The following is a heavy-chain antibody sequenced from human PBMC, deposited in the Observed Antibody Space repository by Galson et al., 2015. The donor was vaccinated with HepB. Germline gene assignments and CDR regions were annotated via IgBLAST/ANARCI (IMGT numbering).Heavy chain of an antibody. V-gene: IGHV3-23*01. CDR1: GLTFSTSA. CDR2: ISGTGATT. D-gene: IGHD4-23*01. CDR3: AKDVYGGNSGLSDY. Sequence: SLRLSCAAPGLTFSTSAMNWVRQAPGKGLEWVSAISGTGATTYYADSVKGRFTISRDNSKNTLYLQMSSLRAEDTALYYCAKDVYGGNSGLSDYWGQGTLVTVFS. J-gene: IGHJ4*02.